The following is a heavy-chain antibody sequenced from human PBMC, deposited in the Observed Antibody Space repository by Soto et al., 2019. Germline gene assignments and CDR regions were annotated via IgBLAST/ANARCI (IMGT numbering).Heavy chain of an antibody. D-gene: IGHD6-19*01. CDR1: GASISSKGYY. CDR3: ARARSSSWFLATWFDP. CDR2: SDYSGTT. J-gene: IGHJ5*02. V-gene: IGHV4-31*03. Sequence: QVQLQESGPGLVKPSETLSITCTVSGASISSKGYYWSWIRQHPGMGLEWIGYSDYSGTTDYNPSLKSRVTISLDTSKNQFSLKLNSVTAADTAVYYCARARSSSWFLATWFDPWGQGTLVTVSA.